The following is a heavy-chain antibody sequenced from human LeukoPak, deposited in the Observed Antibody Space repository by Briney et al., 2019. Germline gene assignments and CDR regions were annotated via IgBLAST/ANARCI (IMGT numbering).Heavy chain of an antibody. CDR1: GYTFISFG. D-gene: IGHD2-21*02. J-gene: IGHJ4*02. CDR2: ISAYNGNP. V-gene: IGHV1-18*01. CDR3: AREGVVTNTYAY. Sequence: ASVKVSCKASGYTFISFGISWVRQAPGQGLEWMGWISAYNGNPNYSLKLQDRVTMTTDTSTSTAYMELRSLRSDDTAVYYCAREGVVTNTYAYWGQGTLVTVSS.